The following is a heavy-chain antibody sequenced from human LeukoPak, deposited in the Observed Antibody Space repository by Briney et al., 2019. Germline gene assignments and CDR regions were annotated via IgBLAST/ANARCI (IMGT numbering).Heavy chain of an antibody. CDR3: ARDDIVVVPAAIRGTYWFDP. J-gene: IGHJ5*02. V-gene: IGHV4-4*07. CDR2: IYTSGST. CDR1: GGSISSYY. D-gene: IGHD2-2*02. Sequence: PSETLSLXCTVSGGSISSYYWSWIRQSAGKALEWIGRIYTSGSTNYNPSLKSRVTMSVDTSKNQFSLKLSSVTAADTAVYYCARDDIVVVPAAIRGTYWFDPWGQGTLVTVSS.